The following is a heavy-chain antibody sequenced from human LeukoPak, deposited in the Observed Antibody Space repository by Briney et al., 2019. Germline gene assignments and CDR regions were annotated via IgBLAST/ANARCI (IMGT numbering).Heavy chain of an antibody. Sequence: GGSLRLSCAAPGFTFSSYAMTWVRQAPGKGLEWVSTVSGSGGKTYYADSVKGRFTISRDNSRNTLYLQMNSLRVEDTAVYYCAKGGTAVVVDDYWGQGTLVTVSS. CDR3: AKGGTAVVVDDY. CDR1: GFTFSSYA. D-gene: IGHD2-15*01. J-gene: IGHJ4*02. CDR2: VSGSGGKT. V-gene: IGHV3-23*01.